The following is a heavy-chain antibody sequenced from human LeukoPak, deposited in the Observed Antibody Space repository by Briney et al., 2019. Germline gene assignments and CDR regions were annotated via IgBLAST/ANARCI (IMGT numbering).Heavy chain of an antibody. D-gene: IGHD3-22*01. CDR1: GGSFSGYY. CDR2: INHSGST. CDR3: ARPRYYYDSSGYYFNWFDP. V-gene: IGHV4-34*01. Sequence: SETLSLTCAVYGGSFSGYYWSWIRQPPGKGLEWIGEINHSGSTNYNPSLKSRVTISVDTSKNQFSLKLSSVTAADTAVYYCARPRYYYDSSGYYFNWFDPWGQGTLVTVSS. J-gene: IGHJ5*02.